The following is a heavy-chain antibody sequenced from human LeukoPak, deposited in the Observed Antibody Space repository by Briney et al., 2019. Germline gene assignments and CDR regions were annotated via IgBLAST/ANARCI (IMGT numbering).Heavy chain of an antibody. D-gene: IGHD2-2*01. Sequence: ASVKVSCKASGYTFTGYYMHWVRQAPGQGLEWMGWINPNSGGTNYAQKFQGRVTMTRDTSISTAYMELSRLRSDDTAVYYCARLGDCSSTSCWYFDYWGQGTLVTVSS. CDR1: GYTFTGYY. CDR2: INPNSGGT. V-gene: IGHV1-2*02. J-gene: IGHJ4*02. CDR3: ARLGDCSSTSCWYFDY.